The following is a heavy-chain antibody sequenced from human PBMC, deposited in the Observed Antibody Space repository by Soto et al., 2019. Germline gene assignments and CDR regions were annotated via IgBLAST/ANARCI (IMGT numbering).Heavy chain of an antibody. CDR2: IKNDGSEQ. V-gene: IGHV3-7*03. D-gene: IGHD3-10*01. CDR3: SRENWFQDY. J-gene: IGHJ4*02. CDR1: GFTFSVSY. Sequence: LRLSFAASGFTFSVSYMTWVRQAPGKGLEWVASIKNDGSEQYYVDSVKGRFTISRDNAKNSVYLQMNSLRAGDTALYYCSRENWFQDYWGQGTLVTVYS.